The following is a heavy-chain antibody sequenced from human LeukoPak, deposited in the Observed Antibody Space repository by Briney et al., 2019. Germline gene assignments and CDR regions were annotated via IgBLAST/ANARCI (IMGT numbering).Heavy chain of an antibody. CDR3: ARAQDAFDI. CDR2: IYYSGST. Sequence: SETLSLTCTVSGGSISSSSYYWGWIRQPPGKGLEWIGSIYYSGSTYYNPSLKSRVTISVDTSKNQFSLKLSSVTAADTAVYYCARAQDAFDIWGQGTMVTVPS. CDR1: GGSISSSSYY. J-gene: IGHJ3*02. V-gene: IGHV4-39*01.